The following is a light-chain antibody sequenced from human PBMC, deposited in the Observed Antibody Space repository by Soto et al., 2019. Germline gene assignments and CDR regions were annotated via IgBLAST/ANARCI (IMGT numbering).Light chain of an antibody. CDR3: QQRSNWPST. J-gene: IGKJ2*02. CDR2: DAS. Sequence: EIVLTQSPATLSLSPGERATLSCRASQSVSSYLAWYQQKPGQAPRLLIYDASNRATGIPARFSGSGSGTDFTLTISSLEPEDFGVYDCQQRSNWPSTFGQGTKLEIK. CDR1: QSVSSY. V-gene: IGKV3-11*01.